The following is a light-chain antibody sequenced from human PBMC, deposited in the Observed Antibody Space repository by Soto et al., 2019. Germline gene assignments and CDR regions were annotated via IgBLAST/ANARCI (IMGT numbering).Light chain of an antibody. CDR2: GAS. CDR3: QQYNNWPQT. V-gene: IGKV3-15*01. J-gene: IGKJ1*01. CDR1: QSVSRN. Sequence: EIVMTQSPATLSVSTGERATLSCRASQSVSRNLAWYQQKPGQAPRLLIYGASTRATGIPARFSGSGSGTEFTLTLSSLQSEDFAVYYCQQYNNWPQTFGQGTKVDI.